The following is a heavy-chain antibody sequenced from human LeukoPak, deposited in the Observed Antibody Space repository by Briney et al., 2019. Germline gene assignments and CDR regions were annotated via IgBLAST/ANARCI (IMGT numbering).Heavy chain of an antibody. CDR1: GYTFTSYG. J-gene: IGHJ6*03. CDR2: ISAYNGNT. V-gene: IGHV1-18*01. Sequence: ASVKVSCKASGYTFTSYGISWVRQAPGQGLEWMGWISAYNGNTNYAQKLQGRVTMTTDTSTSTAYMELRSLRSDDTAVYYCAREVLIADYYYYMDVWGKGTTVTVSS. D-gene: IGHD6-13*01. CDR3: AREVLIADYYYYMDV.